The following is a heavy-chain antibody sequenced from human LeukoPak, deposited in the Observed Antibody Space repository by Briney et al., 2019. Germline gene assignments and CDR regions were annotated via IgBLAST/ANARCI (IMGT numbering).Heavy chain of an antibody. Sequence: GASVKVSCKASGYTFTGYYMHWVRQAPGQGLEWMGWISAYNGNTNYAQKLQGRVTMTTDTSTSTAYMELRSLRSDDTAVYYCARGAAAGYFDYWGQGTLVTVSS. CDR1: GYTFTGYY. J-gene: IGHJ4*02. CDR3: ARGAAAGYFDY. V-gene: IGHV1-18*04. CDR2: ISAYNGNT. D-gene: IGHD6-13*01.